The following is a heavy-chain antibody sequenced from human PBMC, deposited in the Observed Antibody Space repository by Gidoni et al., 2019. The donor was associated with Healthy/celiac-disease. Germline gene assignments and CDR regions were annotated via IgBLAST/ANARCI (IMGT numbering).Heavy chain of an antibody. CDR3: ARGPRYFDWLSPVQYKYYFDY. D-gene: IGHD3-9*01. V-gene: IGHV4-34*01. CDR1: GGSFSGYY. Sequence: QVQLQQWGAGLLKPSETLSLTCAVYGGSFSGYYWSWIRQPPGKGLEWIGEINHSGSTNYNPSLKSRVTISVDTSKNQFSLKLSSVTAADTAVYYCARGPRYFDWLSPVQYKYYFDYWGQGTLVTVSS. CDR2: INHSGST. J-gene: IGHJ4*02.